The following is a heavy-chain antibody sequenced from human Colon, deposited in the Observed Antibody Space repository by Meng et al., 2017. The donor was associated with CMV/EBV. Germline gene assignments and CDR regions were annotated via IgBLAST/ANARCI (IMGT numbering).Heavy chain of an antibody. CDR2: IQHTRGP. V-gene: IGHV4-34*01. CDR1: RGSFGCYY. D-gene: IGHD3-16*02. CDR3: ARGSLYGS. J-gene: IGHJ5*01. Sequence: LSLDFAWARGSFGCYYWTWIRQYPTRGIAWIGEIQHTRGPNYNPSLASRVYIAIGTSTNQFSSKLSSVTPAYTAVYFCARGSLYGSWGQGTLVTVSS.